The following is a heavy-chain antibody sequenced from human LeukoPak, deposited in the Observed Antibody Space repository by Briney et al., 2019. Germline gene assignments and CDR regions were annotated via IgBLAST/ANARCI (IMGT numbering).Heavy chain of an antibody. CDR1: GYTFTSYD. D-gene: IGHD3-10*01. J-gene: IGHJ4*02. CDR3: ARAMGGLGYYGSGSYYPSDY. V-gene: IGHV1-8*01. Sequence: ASVKVSCKASGYTFTSYDINWVRQATGQGLEWMGWMNPNSGNTGYAQKFQGRVTMTRNTSISTAYMELSSLRSEDTAVYYCARAMGGLGYYGSGSYYPSDYWGQGTLVTVSS. CDR2: MNPNSGNT.